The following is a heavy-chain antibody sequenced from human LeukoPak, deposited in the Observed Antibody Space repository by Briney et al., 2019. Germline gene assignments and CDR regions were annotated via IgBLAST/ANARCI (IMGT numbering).Heavy chain of an antibody. CDR2: ISSRSGTM. CDR1: GFTFSSYM. Sequence: PGGSLRLSCAASGFTFSSYMMNWVRQAPGKGLEWVSYISSRSGTMYYTDSVKGRFTISRDNAKNSLYLQMNSLRAEDTAVYYCAGGQWFGDLLFGWGQGTLVTVSS. J-gene: IGHJ4*02. D-gene: IGHD3-10*01. V-gene: IGHV3-48*01. CDR3: AGGQWFGDLLFG.